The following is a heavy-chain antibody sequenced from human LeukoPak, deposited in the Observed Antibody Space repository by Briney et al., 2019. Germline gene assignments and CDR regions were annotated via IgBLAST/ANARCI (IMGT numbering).Heavy chain of an antibody. CDR1: GYTFTSYG. V-gene: IGHV1-69*04. Sequence: SVKVSCKASGYTFTSYGISWVRQAPGQGLEWMGRIIPILGIANYAQKFQGRVTMTRDTSTSTVYMELSSLRSEDTAVYYCARVAETDYWGQGTLVTVSS. D-gene: IGHD6-19*01. CDR3: ARVAETDY. CDR2: IIPILGIA. J-gene: IGHJ4*02.